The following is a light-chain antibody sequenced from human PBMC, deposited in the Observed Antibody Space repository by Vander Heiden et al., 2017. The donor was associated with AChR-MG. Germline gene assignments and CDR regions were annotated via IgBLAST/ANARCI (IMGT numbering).Light chain of an antibody. CDR2: DVS. Sequence: QSALTQPASVSGSPGQSITISCPGTSRDVGASDYVSWNQHHPGKAPKLMIYDVSYRSSGVSNRFSGSKSGNTASLSISGLQADDEADYYCTSYTSNSTLLYVFGTGTKVTVL. V-gene: IGLV2-14*03. CDR3: TSYTSNSTLLYV. J-gene: IGLJ1*01. CDR1: SRDVGASDY.